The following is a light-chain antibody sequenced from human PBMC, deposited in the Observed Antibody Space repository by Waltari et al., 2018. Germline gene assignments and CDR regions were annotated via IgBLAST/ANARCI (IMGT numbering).Light chain of an antibody. V-gene: IGKV1-13*02. CDR2: DAS. Sequence: IQLTQSPSSLSASLGDRVTITCRASQGINTALAWYQQKPGKAPNLLIYDASNLESGVPARFSGSGSGTDFSLTISSLQPEDFATYYCQQLISYPRTFGGGTKVEIK. J-gene: IGKJ4*01. CDR3: QQLISYPRT. CDR1: QGINTA.